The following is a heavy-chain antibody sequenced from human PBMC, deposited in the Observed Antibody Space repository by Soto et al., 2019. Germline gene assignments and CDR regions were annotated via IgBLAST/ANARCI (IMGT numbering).Heavy chain of an antibody. V-gene: IGHV1-69*01. CDR3: ARERSSGGDSYFDY. J-gene: IGHJ4*02. Sequence: QVQLVQSGAEVKKPGSSVKVSCKASGGTFSSYAISWVRQAPGQGLEWMGGIIPIFGTANYAQKFKGRVTSTADESTSTAYMGLSSLRSQDTAVYYCARERSSGGDSYFDYWGQGTLVTVSS. CDR2: IIPIFGTA. CDR1: GGTFSSYA. D-gene: IGHD6-19*01.